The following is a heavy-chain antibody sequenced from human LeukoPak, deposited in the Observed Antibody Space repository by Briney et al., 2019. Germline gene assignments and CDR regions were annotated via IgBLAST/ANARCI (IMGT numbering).Heavy chain of an antibody. J-gene: IGHJ4*02. CDR3: ARDQKYSSGYYYPY. CDR1: GFTFGTYW. D-gene: IGHD3-22*01. Sequence: GGSLRLSCGASGFTFGTYWMSWVRQAPGKGLEWVANIKRDGSDKYYVDSVKGRFTISRDNAKNSLYLQMNSLRAEDTAVYYCARDQKYSSGYYYPYWGQGTLVTVSS. CDR2: IKRDGSDK. V-gene: IGHV3-7*01.